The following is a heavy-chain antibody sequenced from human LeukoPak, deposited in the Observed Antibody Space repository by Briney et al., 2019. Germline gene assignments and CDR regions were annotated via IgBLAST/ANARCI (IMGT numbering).Heavy chain of an antibody. CDR1: GGSISSYY. V-gene: IGHV4-59*01. CDR2: IYYSGST. D-gene: IGHD2-21*01. Sequence: SETLSLTCTVSGGSISSYYWSRIRQPPGKGLEWIGYIYYSGSTNYNPSLKSRVTISVDTSKNQFSLKLSSVTAADTAVYYCARDYSSSLSRWGQGTLVTVSS. J-gene: IGHJ4*02. CDR3: ARDYSSSLSR.